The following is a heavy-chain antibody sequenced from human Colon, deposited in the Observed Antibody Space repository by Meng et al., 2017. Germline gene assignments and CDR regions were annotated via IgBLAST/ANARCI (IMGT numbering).Heavy chain of an antibody. V-gene: IGHV4-4*01. CDR3: ARVPTTVDPFES. D-gene: IGHD4-11*01. Sequence: QGLLQGSRPGWVKPAGTLSLPRTLPGCSIRSNNWWSWVRQSPGRGLEWIGEIYQSGSTNYSPSLKSRVTISLDKSKNQFSLKVSYMTAADTAVYFCARVPTTVDPFESWGQGTLVTVSS. CDR2: IYQSGST. CDR1: GCSIRSNNW. J-gene: IGHJ4*02.